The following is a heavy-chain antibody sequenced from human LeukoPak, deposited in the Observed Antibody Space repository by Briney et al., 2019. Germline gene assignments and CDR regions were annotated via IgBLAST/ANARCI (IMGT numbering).Heavy chain of an antibody. V-gene: IGHV4-39*01. Sequence: SETLSLTCTVSGDSISSSIYYWGWIRRPPGKALDWIGNIYYSGTTYYNPSLKSRVTISVDTSQNQFSLSLSSVTAADTAVYYCARQVDTAMIYYYMDVWGKGTTVTVSS. CDR2: IYYSGTT. J-gene: IGHJ6*03. D-gene: IGHD5-18*01. CDR3: ARQVDTAMIYYYMDV. CDR1: GDSISSSIYY.